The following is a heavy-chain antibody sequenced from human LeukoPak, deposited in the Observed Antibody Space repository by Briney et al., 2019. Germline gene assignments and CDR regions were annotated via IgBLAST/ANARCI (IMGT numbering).Heavy chain of an antibody. CDR1: GFTFSDYY. D-gene: IGHD3-16*01. Sequence: GGSLRLSCAASGFTFSDYYMSWIRQAPGKGLEWVSYISSSGTTIYYADSVKGRFTISRDNAKNSLYLQMNSLRAEDTAVYYCAKDAYDYVWGSLNWFDPWGQGTLVTVSS. CDR2: ISSSGTTI. V-gene: IGHV3-11*04. CDR3: AKDAYDYVWGSLNWFDP. J-gene: IGHJ5*02.